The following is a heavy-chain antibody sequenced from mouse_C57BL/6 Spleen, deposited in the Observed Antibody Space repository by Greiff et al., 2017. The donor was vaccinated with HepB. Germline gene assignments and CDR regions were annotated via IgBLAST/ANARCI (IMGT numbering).Heavy chain of an antibody. CDR1: GYTFTDYY. Sequence: VHVKQSGPELVKPGASVKISCKASGYTFTDYYMNWVKQSHGKSLEWIGDINPNNGGTSYNQKFKGKATLTVDKSSSTAYMELRSLTSEDSAVYYCARNGLRSKNFDYWGQGTTLTVSS. CDR2: INPNNGGT. D-gene: IGHD1-1*01. V-gene: IGHV1-26*01. J-gene: IGHJ2*01. CDR3: ARNGLRSKNFDY.